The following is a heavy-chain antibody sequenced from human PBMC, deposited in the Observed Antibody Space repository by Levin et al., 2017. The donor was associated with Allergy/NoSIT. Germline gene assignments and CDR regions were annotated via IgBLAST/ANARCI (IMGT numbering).Heavy chain of an antibody. V-gene: IGHV1-2*02. J-gene: IGHJ6*02. CDR1: GYTFTGYY. CDR3: ARSRYCSGGSCSYGMDV. D-gene: IGHD2-15*01. CDR2: INPNSGGT. Sequence: ASVKVSCKASGYTFTGYYMHWVRQAPGQGLEWMGWINPNSGGTNYAQKFQGRVTMTRDTSISTAYMELSRLRSDDTAVYYCARSRYCSGGSCSYGMDVWGQGTTVTVSS.